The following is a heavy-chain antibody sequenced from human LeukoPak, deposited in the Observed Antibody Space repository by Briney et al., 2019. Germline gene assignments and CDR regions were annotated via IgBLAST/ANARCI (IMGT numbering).Heavy chain of an antibody. CDR1: GFTFSSYW. D-gene: IGHD2-21*02. J-gene: IGHJ3*02. CDR2: INSDGRMT. Sequence: GGSLRLSCAASGFTFSSYWMDWVRQAPGKGLVWVSGINSDGRMTRYAESVKGRFTISRDNAKNTLYLQMNSLRAEDTSVYYCARVGSTDGPHAFDIWGQGTMVTVSS. V-gene: IGHV3-74*01. CDR3: ARVGSTDGPHAFDI.